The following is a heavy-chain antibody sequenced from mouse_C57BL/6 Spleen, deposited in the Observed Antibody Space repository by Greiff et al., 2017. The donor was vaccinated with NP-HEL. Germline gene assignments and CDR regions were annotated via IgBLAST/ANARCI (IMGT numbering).Heavy chain of an antibody. Sequence: VKLVESGPELVKPGASVKISCKASGYAFSSSWMNWVKQRPGKGLEWIGRIYPGDGDTNYNGKFKGKATLTADKSSSTAYMQLSSLTSEDSAVYFCARGAYYDSPYFDYWGQGTTLTVSS. CDR3: ARGAYYDSPYFDY. J-gene: IGHJ2*01. CDR1: GYAFSSSW. V-gene: IGHV1-82*01. CDR2: IYPGDGDT. D-gene: IGHD2-4*01.